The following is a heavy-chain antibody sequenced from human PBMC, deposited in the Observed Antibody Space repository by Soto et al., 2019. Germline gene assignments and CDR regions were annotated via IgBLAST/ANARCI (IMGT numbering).Heavy chain of an antibody. Sequence: SQTLSLTCAISGDSVSNIDAVWNWIRQSPSRGLEWLGRTYYRSRWYSDYAGSVKSRITINADTSKNQFSLHLNSVTPQDTAVYYCARGPSPLAYWGRGTVVTVSS. CDR3: ARGPSPLAY. D-gene: IGHD6-6*01. CDR2: TYYRSRWYS. CDR1: GDSVSNIDAV. V-gene: IGHV6-1*01. J-gene: IGHJ4*02.